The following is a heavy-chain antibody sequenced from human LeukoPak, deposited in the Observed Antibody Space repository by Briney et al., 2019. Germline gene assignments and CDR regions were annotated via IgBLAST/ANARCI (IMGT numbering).Heavy chain of an antibody. Sequence: GGSLRLSCVASGFTVTSNYMTWVRQPPGKGLECVSLIYSRDSAYYADSLKDRFTISRDNSKNTLCLQMNSLRSEDTAMYFCATLAAPHQKWGQGTLVTVSS. CDR2: IYSRDSA. J-gene: IGHJ4*02. V-gene: IGHV3-53*01. CDR1: GFTVTSNY. CDR3: ATLAAPHQK. D-gene: IGHD6-25*01.